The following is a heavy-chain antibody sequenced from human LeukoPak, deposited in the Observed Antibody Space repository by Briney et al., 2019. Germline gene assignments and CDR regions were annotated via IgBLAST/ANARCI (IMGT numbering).Heavy chain of an antibody. D-gene: IGHD2-8*01. J-gene: IGHJ4*02. CDR1: GGTFSSYA. CDR3: ARGGGGYCTNGVCPRKSYYFDY. Sequence: SVKVSCKASGGTFSSYAISWVRQAPGQGLEWMGGIIPIFGTANYAQKFQGRVTITTDESTSTAYMELSSLRSEDTAVYYCARGGGGYCTNGVCPRKSYYFDYWGQGTLVTVSS. V-gene: IGHV1-69*05. CDR2: IIPIFGTA.